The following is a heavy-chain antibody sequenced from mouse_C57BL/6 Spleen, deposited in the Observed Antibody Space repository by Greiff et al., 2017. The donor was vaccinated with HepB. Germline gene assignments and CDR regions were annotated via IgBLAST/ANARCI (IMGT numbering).Heavy chain of an antibody. CDR3: TRRRYYGSSYWYFDV. V-gene: IGHV1-15*01. D-gene: IGHD1-1*01. CDR1: GYTFTDYE. CDR2: IDPETGGT. J-gene: IGHJ1*03. Sequence: VQLQQSGAELVRPGASVTLSCKASGYTFTDYEMHWVKQTPVHGLEWIGAIDPETGGTAYNQKFKGKAILTADNSSSTAYMELRSLTSEDSAVYYCTRRRYYGSSYWYFDVWGTGTTVTVSS.